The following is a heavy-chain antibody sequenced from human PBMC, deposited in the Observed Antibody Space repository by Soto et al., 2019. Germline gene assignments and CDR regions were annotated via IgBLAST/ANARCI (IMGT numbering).Heavy chain of an antibody. V-gene: IGHV1-18*01. Sequence: ASLKVSCKASGYTFTSYGISWVRQAPGQGLEWMGWISAYNGNTNYAQKLQGRVTMTTDTSTSTAYMELRSLRSDDTAVYYCARYSSSWYWFDPWGQGTLVTVSS. D-gene: IGHD6-13*01. CDR3: ARYSSSWYWFDP. CDR1: GYTFTSYG. J-gene: IGHJ5*02. CDR2: ISAYNGNT.